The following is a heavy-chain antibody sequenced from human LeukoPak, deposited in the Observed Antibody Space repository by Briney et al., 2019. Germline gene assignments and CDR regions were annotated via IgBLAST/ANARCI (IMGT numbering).Heavy chain of an antibody. V-gene: IGHV3-23*01. CDR1: GFTFSSYA. D-gene: IGHD3-10*01. Sequence: GGSLRLSCAASGFTFSSYAMSWVRQAPGKGLEWVSAISGSGGSTYYADSVKGRFTISRDNSKNTLYLQMNSLRAEDTAVYYWAKDLGGSGSYPTAPFDYWGQGTLVTVSS. CDR3: AKDLGGSGSYPTAPFDY. CDR2: ISGSGGST. J-gene: IGHJ4*02.